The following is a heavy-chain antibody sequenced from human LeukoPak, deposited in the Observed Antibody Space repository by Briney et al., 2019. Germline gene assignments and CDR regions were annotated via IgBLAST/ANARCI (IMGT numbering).Heavy chain of an antibody. CDR2: IYTSGYT. J-gene: IGHJ4*02. D-gene: IGHD2-2*01. CDR1: GGSISSYY. Sequence: PSETLSLTCTVSGGSISSYYWSWIRQPPGKGLEWIGRIYTSGYTNYNPSLKSRVTISRDTSKNQFSLEMSSVTAADTAVYYCARESPSKYVFDYWGQGILVTVSS. V-gene: IGHV4-4*08. CDR3: ARESPSKYVFDY.